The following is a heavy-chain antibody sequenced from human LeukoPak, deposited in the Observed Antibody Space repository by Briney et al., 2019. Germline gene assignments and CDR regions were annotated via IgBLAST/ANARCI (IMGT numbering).Heavy chain of an antibody. J-gene: IGHJ2*01. V-gene: IGHV3-48*02. CDR3: ATSGGSRAYWYFEL. CDR2: ISGSGSPI. Sequence: GGSLRLPCVTSGFTFSTYSMNWVRQAPGKGLESIAYISGSGSPIYYAASVKGRFTISRDNADNSVYLQMNHLRDEDAAVYYCATSGGSRAYWYFELWGRGTLVTVSS. CDR1: GFTFSTYS. D-gene: IGHD3-16*01.